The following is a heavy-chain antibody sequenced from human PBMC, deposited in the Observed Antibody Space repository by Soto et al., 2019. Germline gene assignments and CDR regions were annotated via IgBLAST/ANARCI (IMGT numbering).Heavy chain of an antibody. V-gene: IGHV1-69*01. CDR1: GGTFSSYA. Sequence: QVPLVQSGAEVKKPGSSVKVSCKASGGTFSSYAISWVRQAPGQGLEWMGGIIPIFGTANYAQKFQGRVTITADESTSTAYMELSSLRSEDTAVYYCARDNRIGLAPTPNWFDPWGQGTLVTVSS. CDR2: IIPIFGTA. CDR3: ARDNRIGLAPTPNWFDP. D-gene: IGHD2-15*01. J-gene: IGHJ5*02.